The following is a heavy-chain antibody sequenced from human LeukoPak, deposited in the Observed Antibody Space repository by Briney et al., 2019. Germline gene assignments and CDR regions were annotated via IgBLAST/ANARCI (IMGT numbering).Heavy chain of an antibody. CDR2: ISAYNGNT. Sequence: GASVKVSCKASGYTFTSYVLSWVRQAPGQGREGMGWISAYNGNTNYAQKLQGRVTMTTDTSTRTAYMELRSLRSAGTAVYYCVRDLWNYGLGGFVDYWGQGTLVTVSS. D-gene: IGHD3-10*01. J-gene: IGHJ4*02. CDR3: VRDLWNYGLGGFVDY. V-gene: IGHV1-18*01. CDR1: GYTFTSYV.